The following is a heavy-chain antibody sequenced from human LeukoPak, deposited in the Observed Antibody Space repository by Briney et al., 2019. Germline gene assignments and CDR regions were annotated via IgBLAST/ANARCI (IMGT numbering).Heavy chain of an antibody. CDR2: INPSGGST. D-gene: IGHD2-21*02. CDR1: GYTFTSYY. CDR3: ARTLTLPNWFDP. J-gene: IGHJ5*02. Sequence: VASVTVSCKASGYTFTSYYLHWVRQDPGQRLEWMGIINPSGGSTSYAQKFQGRVTMTSGTSTSTVYMELSCLRSEDTAVYYCARTLTLPNWFDPWGQGTLVTVSS. V-gene: IGHV1-46*01.